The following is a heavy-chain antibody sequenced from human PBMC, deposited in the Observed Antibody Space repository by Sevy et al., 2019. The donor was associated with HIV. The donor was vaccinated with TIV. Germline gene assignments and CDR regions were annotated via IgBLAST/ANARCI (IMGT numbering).Heavy chain of an antibody. CDR1: GYSFTSYW. Sequence: GESLKISCKGSGYSFTSYWIGWVRQMPGKGLEWMGIIYPGDSDTRYSPSFQGQVTISADQSISTAYLQWSSLKASETAMYYSARHSFGGKRWLAHFDYWGQGTLVTVSS. CDR3: ARHSFGGKRWLAHFDY. J-gene: IGHJ4*02. D-gene: IGHD6-19*01. CDR2: IYPGDSDT. V-gene: IGHV5-51*01.